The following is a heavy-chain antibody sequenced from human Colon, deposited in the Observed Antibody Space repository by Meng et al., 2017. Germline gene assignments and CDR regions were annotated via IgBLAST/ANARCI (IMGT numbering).Heavy chain of an antibody. CDR3: ARVKGSSGSDAFDI. CDR1: GYTFTGYY. J-gene: IGHJ3*02. V-gene: IGHV1-2*06. D-gene: IGHD3-22*01. Sequence: ASVKVSCKASGYTFTGYYMHWVRQAPGQGLEWMGRINPNSGGTNYAQNFQGRVTMTRDTSISTAYMELSSLRSDDTALYYCARVKGSSGSDAFDIWGQETMVTVSS. CDR2: INPNSGGT.